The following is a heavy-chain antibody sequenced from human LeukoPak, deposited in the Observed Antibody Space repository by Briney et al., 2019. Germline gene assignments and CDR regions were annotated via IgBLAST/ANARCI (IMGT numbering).Heavy chain of an antibody. D-gene: IGHD3-16*02. CDR1: GFTFSSYE. J-gene: IGHJ4*02. V-gene: IGHV3-48*03. CDR3: ASDSYYDYVWGSYRPGI. CDR2: ISSSGSTI. Sequence: GGSLRLSCAASGFTFSSYEMNWVRQAPGKGLEWVSYISSSGSTIYYADSVKGRFTISRDNAKNSLYLQMNSLRAEDTAVYYCASDSYYDYVWGSYRPGIWGQGTLVTVSS.